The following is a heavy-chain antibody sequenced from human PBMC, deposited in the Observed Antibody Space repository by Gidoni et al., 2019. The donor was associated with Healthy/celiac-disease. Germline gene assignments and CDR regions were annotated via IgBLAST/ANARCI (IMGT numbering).Heavy chain of an antibody. CDR3: ARMGMVASPYDYGMDV. V-gene: IGHV1-69*19. CDR1: VAPFSIYA. Sequence: QLLQSGAEVKTPGSSVKVSCKASVAPFSIYALSWVRQAPGQGLGWMGGIIPICGTANYEKKFQGRVTITADESKSTAYMELSSLRSEETAVYYCARMGMVASPYDYGMDVWGQGTTVTVSS. J-gene: IGHJ6*02. D-gene: IGHD5-12*01. CDR2: IIPICGTA.